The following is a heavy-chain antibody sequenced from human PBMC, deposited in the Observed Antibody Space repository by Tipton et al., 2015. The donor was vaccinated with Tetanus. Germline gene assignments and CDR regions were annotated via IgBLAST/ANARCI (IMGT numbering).Heavy chain of an antibody. V-gene: IGHV3-21*01. CDR2: ISSSSSYI. CDR3: ARANWGRYGMDV. J-gene: IGHJ6*02. CDR1: GFTFSSYS. Sequence: SLRLSCAASGFTFSSYSMNWVRQAPGKGLEWVSSISSSSSYIYYADSVKGRFTISRDNAKNSLYLQMNSLRAEDTAVYYCARANWGRYGMDVWGQGTTVTVSS. D-gene: IGHD7-27*01.